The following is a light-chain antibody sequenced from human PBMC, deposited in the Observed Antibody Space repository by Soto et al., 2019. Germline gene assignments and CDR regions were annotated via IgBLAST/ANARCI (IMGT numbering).Light chain of an antibody. CDR2: GTS. J-gene: IGKJ5*01. CDR3: QQYGRA. Sequence: IVLTQSPGILSLSPGERATLSCRASQSIDSTYSTWYQQKPGQAPRLLIYGTSNRATGIPDRFKGSGSGTDFTLTINRLEPEDFAVYYCQQYGRAFGQGTRL. CDR1: QSIDSTY. V-gene: IGKV3-20*01.